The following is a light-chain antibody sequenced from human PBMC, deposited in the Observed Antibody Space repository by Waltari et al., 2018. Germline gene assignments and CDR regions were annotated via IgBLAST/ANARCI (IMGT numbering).Light chain of an antibody. CDR2: RSD. Sequence: QSVLTQPPSASGTPGQGVTISCSGGASNIGNNAVNWYQQVPGKAPKLLIYRSDRRPAGVPDRFSGSKSGTSASLAISGLQSEDEADYYCAAWDDSLNGRWVFGGGTKVTVL. CDR3: AAWDDSLNGRWV. V-gene: IGLV1-44*01. CDR1: ASNIGNNA. J-gene: IGLJ3*02.